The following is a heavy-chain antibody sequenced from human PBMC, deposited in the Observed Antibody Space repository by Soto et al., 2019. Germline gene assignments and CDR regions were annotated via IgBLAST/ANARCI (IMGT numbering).Heavy chain of an antibody. CDR3: ARRYGGGFDY. V-gene: IGHV4-59*08. J-gene: IGHJ4*02. CDR1: GGSISSYY. Sequence: QVQLQESGPGLVKPSETLSLTCTVSGGSISSYYWSWIRQPPGKGLEWIGYIYYSGSTNYNPSLKSRVTISVDTSKNQFSLKLSSVTAADTAVYSCARRYGGGFDYWGQGTLVTDSS. CDR2: IYYSGST. D-gene: IGHD3-10*01.